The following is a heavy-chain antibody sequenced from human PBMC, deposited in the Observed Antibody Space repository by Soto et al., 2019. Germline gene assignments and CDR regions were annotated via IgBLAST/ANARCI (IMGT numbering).Heavy chain of an antibody. CDR2: INSDGSST. D-gene: IGHD1-26*01. J-gene: IGHJ6*02. Sequence: VGSLRLSCAASGFTFSSYWMHWVRHAPGKGLVWVSRINSDGSSTSYADSVKGRFTISRDNAKNTLYLQMNSLRAEDTAVYYCARAGGDYYYGMDVWGQGTTVTVSS. CDR1: GFTFSSYW. CDR3: ARAGGDYYYGMDV. V-gene: IGHV3-74*01.